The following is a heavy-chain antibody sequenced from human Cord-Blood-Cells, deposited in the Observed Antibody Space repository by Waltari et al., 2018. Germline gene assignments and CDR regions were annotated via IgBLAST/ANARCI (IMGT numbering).Heavy chain of an antibody. J-gene: IGHJ4*02. CDR3: ARGPNKDATDY. V-gene: IGHV4-34*01. CDR1: GGSFSGYY. CDR2: INHNGSP. Sequence: QVQLQQWGAGLLKPSETLSLTCAVYGGSFSGYYWSWIRPPPGKGLEWIGEINHNGSPHDHPSLKRRVTISVDTSKNQFSLKRSSVTAADTAVYYCARGPNKDATDYWGQGTLVTVSS.